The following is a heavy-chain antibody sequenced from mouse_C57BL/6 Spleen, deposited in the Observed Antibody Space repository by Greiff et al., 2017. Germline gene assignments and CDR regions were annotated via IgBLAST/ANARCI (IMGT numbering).Heavy chain of an antibody. Sequence: VQLQQSGPGLVQPSQSLSITCTVSGFSLTSYGVHWVRQSPGKGLEWLGVIWSGGSTDYNAAFISRLSISKDNSKGQVFFKMNSLQADDTAIYYWARVYGSSYGGYFDVWGTGTTVTVSS. D-gene: IGHD1-1*01. CDR3: ARVYGSSYGGYFDV. V-gene: IGHV2-2*01. J-gene: IGHJ1*03. CDR2: IWSGGST. CDR1: GFSLTSYG.